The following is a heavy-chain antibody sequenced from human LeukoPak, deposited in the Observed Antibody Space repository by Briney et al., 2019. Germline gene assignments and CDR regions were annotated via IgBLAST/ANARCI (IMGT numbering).Heavy chain of an antibody. D-gene: IGHD3-22*01. V-gene: IGHV3-74*01. CDR1: GFGFSSCW. CDR2: IKSDGKT. Sequence: GGSLRLSCAASGFGFSSCWMHWVRQAPGEGLVWVSRIKSDGKTNYADSVKGRFTISRDNAKNTVSLQMNSLRAEDTGVYYCARAPSEIGGYYPEYFRHWGQGTLVTVSS. CDR3: ARAPSEIGGYYPEYFRH. J-gene: IGHJ1*01.